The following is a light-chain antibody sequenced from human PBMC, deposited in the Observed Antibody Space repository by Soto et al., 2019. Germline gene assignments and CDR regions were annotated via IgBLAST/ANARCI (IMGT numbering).Light chain of an antibody. CDR3: SSYTSSSTLLYV. V-gene: IGLV2-14*01. CDR1: SSDVGGYNY. Sequence: QSALTQPASVSGSPGQSITISCTGTSSDVGGYNYVSWYQQHPGKAPKLMIYDVSNRPSGVSNRFSGSKSGNMASLTIPGLQAEDEADYYCSSYTSSSTLLYVFGTGTKVTVL. J-gene: IGLJ1*01. CDR2: DVS.